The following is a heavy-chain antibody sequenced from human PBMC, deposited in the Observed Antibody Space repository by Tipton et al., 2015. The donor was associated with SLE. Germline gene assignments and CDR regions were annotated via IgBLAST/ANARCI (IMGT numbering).Heavy chain of an antibody. CDR1: GDSVSSFC. V-gene: IGHV4-59*08. Sequence: TLSLTCTVSGDSVSSFCWNWIRQSPGKGLERIGCVCNSGSTNYDPYLKSRRTISVDTSKNHFSLELTSVTAADTAVYYCARQSLRLLSPLYAWGQGTTVTVSS. J-gene: IGHJ6*02. D-gene: IGHD3-10*01. CDR2: VCNSGST. CDR3: ARQSLRLLSPLYA.